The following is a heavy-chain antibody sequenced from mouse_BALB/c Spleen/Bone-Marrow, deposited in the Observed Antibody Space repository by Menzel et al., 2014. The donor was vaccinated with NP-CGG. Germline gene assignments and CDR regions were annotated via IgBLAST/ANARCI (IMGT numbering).Heavy chain of an antibody. CDR3: VRGGYYVPSYFDS. CDR1: GFTFRSFG. V-gene: IGHV5-17*02. CDR2: ISGGTSTI. J-gene: IGHJ2*01. D-gene: IGHD2-3*01. Sequence: EVQLVESGGGFVQPGGSRKLSCAASGFTFRSFGMHWARQAPEKGLEWVAYISGGTSTIYYADTVKGRFTISRDNPNNTLFLQMTSLRSEDTAMYYCVRGGYYVPSYFDSWGQGTTLAVS.